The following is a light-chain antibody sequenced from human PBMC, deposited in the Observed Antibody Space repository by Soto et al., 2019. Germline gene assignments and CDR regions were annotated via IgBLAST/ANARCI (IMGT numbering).Light chain of an antibody. CDR3: QHYNNWPPWT. V-gene: IGKV3-15*01. Sequence: EIVMTQSPATLYVSPWERATLSCRASQSVSSNLAWYQQKPGQAPRLLIYGASTRATGIPARFSGSGSGTEFTLTISSLQSEDFAVYYCQHYNNWPPWTFGQGTKVEIK. CDR2: GAS. J-gene: IGKJ1*01. CDR1: QSVSSN.